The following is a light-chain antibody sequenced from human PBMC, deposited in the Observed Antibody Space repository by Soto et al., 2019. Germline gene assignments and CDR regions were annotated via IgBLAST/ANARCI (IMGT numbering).Light chain of an antibody. Sequence: DIQMTQSPPTQSASVGHSVTITCRASQSVSGWLAWYQQKPGKAPKLLIYDASSLDSGVPSRFSSSGSGAEFTLTISSLQPDDFATYYWPQYNSYSLTFGQGTKVEIK. CDR1: QSVSGW. V-gene: IGKV1-5*01. CDR3: PQYNSYSLT. CDR2: DAS. J-gene: IGKJ1*01.